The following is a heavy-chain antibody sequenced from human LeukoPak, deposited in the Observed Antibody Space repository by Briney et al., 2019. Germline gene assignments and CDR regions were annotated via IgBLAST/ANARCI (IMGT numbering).Heavy chain of an antibody. D-gene: IGHD3-16*01. CDR2: IYTSGST. J-gene: IGHJ4*02. CDR3: ARCLGGRCDYFDY. Sequence: PSETLSLTCTVSGGCISSGSYYWSWIRQPAGKGLEWIGRIYTSGSTNYNPSLKSRVTISVDTSKDQFSLKLSSVTAADTAVYYCARCLGGRCDYFDYWGQGTLVTVSS. CDR1: GGCISSGSYY. V-gene: IGHV4-61*02.